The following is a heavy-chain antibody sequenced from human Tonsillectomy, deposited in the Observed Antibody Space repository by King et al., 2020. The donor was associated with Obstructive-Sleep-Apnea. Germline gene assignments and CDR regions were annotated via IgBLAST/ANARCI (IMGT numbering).Heavy chain of an antibody. J-gene: IGHJ4*02. CDR2: VNPSGGNT. CDR1: GYSFTNYY. Sequence: QLVQSGAEVKKPGASVKVSCKSSGYSFTNYYVHWVRQAPGQGLEWMGIVNPSGGNTIYAQKFQGSLTMTRDTSTSTVYMDLSSLRSEDTALYYCATLGGSPAYWGQGTLVTVSS. V-gene: IGHV1-46*01. D-gene: IGHD2-15*01. CDR3: ATLGGSPAY.